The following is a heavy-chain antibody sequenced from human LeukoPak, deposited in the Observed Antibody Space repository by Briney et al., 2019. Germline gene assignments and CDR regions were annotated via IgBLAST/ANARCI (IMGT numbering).Heavy chain of an antibody. CDR2: IIPIFGTA. V-gene: IGHV1-69*13. CDR1: GYTFTGYY. Sequence: SVKVSCKASGYTFTGYYVHWVRQAPGQGLEWMGGIIPIFGTANYAQKFQGRVTITADESTSTAYMELSSLRSEDTAVYYCARPDEDRGYSYGYNYWGQGTLVTVSS. J-gene: IGHJ4*02. CDR3: ARPDEDRGYSYGYNY. D-gene: IGHD5-18*01.